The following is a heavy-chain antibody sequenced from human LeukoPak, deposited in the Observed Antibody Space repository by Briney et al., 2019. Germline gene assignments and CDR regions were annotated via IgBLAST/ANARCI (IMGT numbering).Heavy chain of an antibody. V-gene: IGHV3-33*01. J-gene: IGHJ1*01. CDR1: GFTFSNYG. D-gene: IGHD3-22*01. Sequence: PGRSLRLSCAASGFTFSNYGMHWVRQAPGQGLEWVAVIWYDGSNKYYADSVKGRFTISRDNSKNTLYLQMNSLRAEDTAVYYCARGDYYDSSGYSQYFQHWGQGTLVTVSS. CDR3: ARGDYYDSSGYSQYFQH. CDR2: IWYDGSNK.